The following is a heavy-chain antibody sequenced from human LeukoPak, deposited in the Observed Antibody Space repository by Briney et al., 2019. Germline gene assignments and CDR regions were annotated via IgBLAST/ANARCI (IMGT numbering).Heavy chain of an antibody. V-gene: IGHV4-39*01. CDR2: IYYSGST. J-gene: IGHJ6*02. Sequence: LSETLSLTCTVSGGSISSSSHYWGWIRQPPGKGPEWIGSIYYSGSTYYNPSLKSRVTISVDTSKNQFSLKLSSVTATDTAVYYCARHDCITTTCYYFYGMDVWGQGTTVTVSS. D-gene: IGHD2-2*01. CDR1: GGSISSSSHY. CDR3: ARHDCITTTCYYFYGMDV.